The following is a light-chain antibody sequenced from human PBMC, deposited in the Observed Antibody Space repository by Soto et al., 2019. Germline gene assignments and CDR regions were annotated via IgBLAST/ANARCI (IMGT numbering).Light chain of an antibody. V-gene: IGKV1-5*01. Sequence: DIQMTQSPSTLSASVGDRVTITCRASQSIGRWLAWYQEKPGKAPHLLIFDASALGRGVPSRCSGRGSGTECSVTMSRLRREGSATYAGEQVDSYPWGFGQGTKGEIK. CDR3: EQVDSYPWG. J-gene: IGKJ1*01. CDR2: DAS. CDR1: QSIGRW.